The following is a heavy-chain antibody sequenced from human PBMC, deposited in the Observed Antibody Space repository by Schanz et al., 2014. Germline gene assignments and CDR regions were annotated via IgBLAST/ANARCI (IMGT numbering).Heavy chain of an antibody. CDR1: GGSISSEY. Sequence: QVKLQESGPALVKPSETLSLTCTVSGGSISSEYWSWIRQPAGKGLEWIGRIYNSGKTNYNPSLESRVSMSVDTSKKQLSLKLRSVSAADTAVYYCARHGELGGCSSSSCWALNWFDPWGQGTLVTVSS. D-gene: IGHD2-2*01. V-gene: IGHV4-4*07. CDR3: ARHGELGGCSSSSCWALNWFDP. J-gene: IGHJ5*02. CDR2: IYNSGKT.